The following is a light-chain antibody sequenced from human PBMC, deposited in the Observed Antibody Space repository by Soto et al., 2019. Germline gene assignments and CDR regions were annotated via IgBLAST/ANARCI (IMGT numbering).Light chain of an antibody. CDR3: QQRSDWPPS. J-gene: IGKJ5*01. CDR1: QSLSSY. Sequence: ETVLTQSPATLSLSPGERATLSCRASQSLSSYLAWYQQKPGQAPRLLIYDASNRATGIPARFSGSGSGTDFTLTISSLEPEDFAVYYYQQRSDWPPSFGQGTRLEIK. CDR2: DAS. V-gene: IGKV3-11*01.